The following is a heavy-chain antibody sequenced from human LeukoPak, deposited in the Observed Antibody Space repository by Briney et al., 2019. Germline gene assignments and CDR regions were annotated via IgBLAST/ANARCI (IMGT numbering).Heavy chain of an antibody. CDR3: ARVDEAAAGTHNWFDP. Sequence: ASVKVSCKASGYTFTSYAMHWVRQAPGQRLEWMGWINAGNGNTKYSQKFQGRVTITADESTSTAYMELSSLRSEDTAVYYCARVDEAAAGTHNWFDPWGQGTLVTVSS. V-gene: IGHV1-3*01. D-gene: IGHD6-13*01. CDR2: INAGNGNT. CDR1: GYTFTSYA. J-gene: IGHJ5*02.